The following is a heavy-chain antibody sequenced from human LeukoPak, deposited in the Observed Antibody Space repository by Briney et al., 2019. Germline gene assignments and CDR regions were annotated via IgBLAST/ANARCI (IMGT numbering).Heavy chain of an antibody. V-gene: IGHV4-61*02. CDR2: IYTSGST. D-gene: IGHD3-22*01. J-gene: IGHJ4*02. CDR1: GGSISSGYYY. CDR3: ARGEYYDTNAYYFDH. Sequence: SETLSLTCTFSGGSISSGYYYWTWIRQPAGKGLEWIGRIYTSGSTNYNPSLKSRVTISLDTSKNQFSLNLSSVTAADTAVYYCARGEYYDTNAYYFDHWGQGTLVTVSS.